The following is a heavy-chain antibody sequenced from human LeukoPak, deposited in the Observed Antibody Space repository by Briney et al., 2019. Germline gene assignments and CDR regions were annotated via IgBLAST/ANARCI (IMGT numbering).Heavy chain of an antibody. Sequence: ASVKVSCKASGHTSTIYGISWVRQAPGQGLEWMGWISACNGNTNYAQKLQDRVIMTTDKSTSTVYMELRGLRSDDTAFYCCAEVGKYNSWGQGTLVTVSS. CDR1: GHTSTIYG. D-gene: IGHD1-26*01. CDR3: AEVGKYNS. V-gene: IGHV1-18*01. J-gene: IGHJ4*02. CDR2: ISACNGNT.